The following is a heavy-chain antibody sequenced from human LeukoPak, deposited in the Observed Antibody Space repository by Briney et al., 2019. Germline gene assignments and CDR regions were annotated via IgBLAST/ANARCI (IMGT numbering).Heavy chain of an antibody. V-gene: IGHV4-4*09. D-gene: IGHD1-1*01. Sequence: SETLSLTCTVSGGSISSYYWSWIRQPPGKGLEYIGYIYTRGSTNYSPPLKSRVAISADTSKNQFSLKVTSVTAADTAMYYCARQKLGTSGNYFDSWGHGTLVSVSS. CDR1: GGSISSYY. CDR3: ARQKLGTSGNYFDS. CDR2: IYTRGST. J-gene: IGHJ4*01.